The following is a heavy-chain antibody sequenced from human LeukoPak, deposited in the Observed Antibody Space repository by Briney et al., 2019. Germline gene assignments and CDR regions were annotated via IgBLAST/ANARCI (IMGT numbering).Heavy chain of an antibody. CDR1: GGSISSGGYY. CDR3: ARHAPARIPAAATIDY. CDR2: IYHSGST. D-gene: IGHD6-13*01. V-gene: IGHV4-30-2*01. J-gene: IGHJ4*02. Sequence: SETLSLTCTVSGGSISSGGYYWSWIRQPPGKGLEWIGYIYHSGSTYYNPSLKSRVTISVATSKNQFSLKLSSVTAADTAVYYCARHAPARIPAAATIDYWGQGTLVTVPS.